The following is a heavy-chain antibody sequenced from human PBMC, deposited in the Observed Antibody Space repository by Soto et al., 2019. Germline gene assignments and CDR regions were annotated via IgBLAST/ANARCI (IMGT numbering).Heavy chain of an antibody. J-gene: IGHJ4*02. CDR2: IYFTGST. CDR3: ARGSCSSASCYTGDY. V-gene: IGHV4-59*01. CDR1: NGPISSYY. D-gene: IGHD2-2*02. Sequence: SETLYITCTVSNGPISSYYWSWIRQPPGKGLEWIGYIYFTGSTNYNPSLKSRVTISVDTSKNHFSLKLSSVTAGDTAVYYCARGSCSSASCYTGDYWGQRTLVTVSS.